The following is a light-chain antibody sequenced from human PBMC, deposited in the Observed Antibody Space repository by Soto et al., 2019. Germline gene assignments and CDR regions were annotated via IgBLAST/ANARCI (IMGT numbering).Light chain of an antibody. CDR1: QSLTSSY. V-gene: IGKV3-20*01. J-gene: IGKJ1*01. CDR3: QHYGYSRWT. CDR2: GVS. Sequence: VLTQSPGTLSLSQGETETLYCRASQSLTSSYLAWYQQRPGQAPSLLIYGVSSRATGIPDRFSGSGSGTDFTLTITRLEPEDFAVYYCQHYGYSRWTFGQGTKVAIK.